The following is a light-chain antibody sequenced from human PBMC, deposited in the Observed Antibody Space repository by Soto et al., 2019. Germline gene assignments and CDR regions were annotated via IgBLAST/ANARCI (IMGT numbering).Light chain of an antibody. J-gene: IGLJ1*01. CDR2: AVS. CDR3: ISYTDRQSYL. V-gene: IGLV2-14*03. CDR1: SSDIGIYDH. Sequence: QSVLTQPASVSGSPGQSITISCSGTSSDIGIYDHVAWYQQFPGKSPKLIIYAVSDRPSGVSDRFSGSKSGISASLTISGLQTEDEADYYCISYTDRQSYLFGTGTKVIVL.